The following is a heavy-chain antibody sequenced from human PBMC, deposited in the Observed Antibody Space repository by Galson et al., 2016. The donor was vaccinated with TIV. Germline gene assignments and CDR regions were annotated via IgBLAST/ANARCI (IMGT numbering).Heavy chain of an antibody. CDR3: ARRSAAITIFGVDYYYGMDV. J-gene: IGHJ6*02. CDR1: GGTFSSYA. D-gene: IGHD3-3*01. CDR2: IIPIFGTA. Sequence: SVKVSCKASGGTFSSYAISWVRQAPGQGLEWMGGIIPIFGTANYAQKFQGRVTITADESTSTAYMELSSLRSEDTAVYYCARRSAAITIFGVDYYYGMDVWSQGTTVTVSS. V-gene: IGHV1-69*13.